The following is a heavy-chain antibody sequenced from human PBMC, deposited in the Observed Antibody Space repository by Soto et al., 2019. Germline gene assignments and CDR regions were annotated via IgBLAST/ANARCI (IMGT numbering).Heavy chain of an antibody. CDR3: ARYPYTSFCSDGSCSYDAFDI. J-gene: IGHJ3*02. CDR1: GYSFTSYD. V-gene: IGHV1-8*01. CDR2: MNPNSGNT. D-gene: IGHD2-15*01. Sequence: QVQMVQSGAEVKKPGASVKVSCRASGYSFTSYDGNWVRQATGQGREGMGWMNPNSGNTAFAQKFQGRVTMTRDTPISTAYMELRGLRSEDTAVYYCARYPYTSFCSDGSCSYDAFDIWGQGTVVTVSS.